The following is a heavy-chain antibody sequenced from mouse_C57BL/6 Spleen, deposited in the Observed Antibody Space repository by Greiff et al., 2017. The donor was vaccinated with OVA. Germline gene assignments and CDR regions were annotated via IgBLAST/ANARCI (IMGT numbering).Heavy chain of an antibody. CDR1: GYTFTSYW. D-gene: IGHD1-1*01. J-gene: IGHJ1*03. CDR3: ARGGPYYGSPYWYFDV. Sequence: VQLQQPGAELVRPGSSVKLSCKASGYTFTSYWMDWVKQRPGQGLEWIGNIYPSDSETHYNQKFKDKATLTVDKSSSTAYMQLSSLTSEDSAVYYCARGGPYYGSPYWYFDVWGTGTTVTVSS. CDR2: IYPSDSET. V-gene: IGHV1-61*01.